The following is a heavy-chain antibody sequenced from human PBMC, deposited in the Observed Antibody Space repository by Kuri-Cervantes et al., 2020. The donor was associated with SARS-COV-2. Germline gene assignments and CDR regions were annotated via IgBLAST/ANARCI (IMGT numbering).Heavy chain of an antibody. CDR1: GFTFSSYA. CDR3: AKDLSAAFSWFDP. CDR2: ISSSSSYI. D-gene: IGHD6-13*01. Sequence: GGSLRLSCAASGFTFSSYAMSWVRQAPGKGLEWVSSISSSSSYIYYADSVKGRFTISRDNSKNTLYLQMNSLRAEDTAVYYCAKDLSAAFSWFDPWGQGTLVTVSS. J-gene: IGHJ5*02. V-gene: IGHV3-21*01.